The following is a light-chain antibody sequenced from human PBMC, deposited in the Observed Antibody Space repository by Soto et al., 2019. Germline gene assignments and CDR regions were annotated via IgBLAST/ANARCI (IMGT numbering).Light chain of an antibody. Sequence: DIQMTQSPSSVSASIGARVTITCRASQGINNWLAWYQQTPGKAPNLLIYATSTLQSGFPSRFSGSGSGTEFTLTISSLQQADVATYYCQQANSFPHTVGGGTKVEIK. J-gene: IGKJ4*01. CDR3: QQANSFPHT. CDR1: QGINNW. V-gene: IGKV1-12*01. CDR2: ATS.